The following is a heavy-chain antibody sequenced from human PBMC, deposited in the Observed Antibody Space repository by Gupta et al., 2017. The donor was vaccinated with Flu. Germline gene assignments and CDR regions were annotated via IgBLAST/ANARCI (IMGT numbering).Heavy chain of an antibody. CDR1: GGTFNTYT. Sequence: SGGTFNTYTIGWVRQAPGQGLEWMGGIIPICGSANYAQKFQGRVTITADESTSTAYMDLSSLRSEDTAVYYCARDLGSGTYGWFDSWGQGTLVTVSS. CDR3: ARDLGSGTYGWFDS. J-gene: IGHJ5*01. V-gene: IGHV1-69*01. CDR2: IIPICGSA. D-gene: IGHD1-26*01.